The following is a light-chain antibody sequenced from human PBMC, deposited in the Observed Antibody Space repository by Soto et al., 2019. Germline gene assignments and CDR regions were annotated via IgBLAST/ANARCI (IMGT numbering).Light chain of an antibody. CDR2: DAS. J-gene: IGKJ4*01. CDR3: QQYAYSPLN. V-gene: IGKV3-20*01. Sequence: EIVLTQSPGTLSLSPGERATLSCRASRSVGNNYLAWYQQRPGQAPNLLIYDASSRATGIPDRISGSGSGTDFTLTITTLEPEDSAMYYCQQYAYSPLNFGGGTKVEIK. CDR1: RSVGNNY.